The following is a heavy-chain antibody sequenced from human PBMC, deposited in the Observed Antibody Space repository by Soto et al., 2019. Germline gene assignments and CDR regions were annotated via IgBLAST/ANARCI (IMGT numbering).Heavy chain of an antibody. Sequence: QVQLQESGPGLVTPSQALSLTCSVSGGPISSGGYYWSWIRQHPGKGLEWIGCIFYSGATYYNPSLKSRSFISVDTSKNQFSLRLSSVTAADTAVYYCARVQPYDYGANSGWFDPWGQGTLVTVSA. CDR3: ARVQPYDYGANSGWFDP. CDR1: GGPISSGGYY. D-gene: IGHD4-17*01. V-gene: IGHV4-31*03. CDR2: IFYSGAT. J-gene: IGHJ5*02.